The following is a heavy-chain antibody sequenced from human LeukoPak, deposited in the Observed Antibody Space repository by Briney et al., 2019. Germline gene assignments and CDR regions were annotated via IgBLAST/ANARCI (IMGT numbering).Heavy chain of an antibody. Sequence: SETLSLTCAVYGGSFSGYYWSWIRQPPGKGLEWIGEINHSGSTNYNPSLKSRVTISVDTSKNQFSLKLSSVTAADTAVYYCARGPQYCSGGSCYLRRAWFDPWGQGTLVTVSS. CDR3: ARGPQYCSGGSCYLRRAWFDP. CDR1: GGSFSGYY. J-gene: IGHJ5*02. D-gene: IGHD2-15*01. V-gene: IGHV4-34*01. CDR2: INHSGST.